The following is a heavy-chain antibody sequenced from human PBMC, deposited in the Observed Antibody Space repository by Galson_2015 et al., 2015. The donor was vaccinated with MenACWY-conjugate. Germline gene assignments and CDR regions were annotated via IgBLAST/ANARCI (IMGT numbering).Heavy chain of an antibody. D-gene: IGHD4-23*01. Sequence: SLRLSCAVSGFTVSSSYMTWVRQAPGKGPECVASINEDGSDKSYMDSVKGRFTISRDNAQNSLSLQMNSLSVEDTAVYYCARGGNWGHGTLVTVSS. J-gene: IGHJ4*01. V-gene: IGHV3-7*03. CDR1: GFTVSSSY. CDR3: ARGGN. CDR2: INEDGSDK.